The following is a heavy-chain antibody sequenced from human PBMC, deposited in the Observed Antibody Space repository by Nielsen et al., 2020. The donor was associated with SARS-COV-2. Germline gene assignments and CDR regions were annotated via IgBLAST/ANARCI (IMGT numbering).Heavy chain of an antibody. J-gene: IGHJ4*02. CDR1: GYTFTSYD. V-gene: IGHV1-69*06. CDR3: ARRWGYCSGGSCYSPFDY. Sequence: SVKVSCKASGYTFTSYDISWVRQAPGQGLEWMGGIIPIFGTANYAQKFQGRVTITADKSTSTAYMELSSLRSEDTAVYYCARRWGYCSGGSCYSPFDYWGQGTLVTVSS. D-gene: IGHD2-15*01. CDR2: IIPIFGTA.